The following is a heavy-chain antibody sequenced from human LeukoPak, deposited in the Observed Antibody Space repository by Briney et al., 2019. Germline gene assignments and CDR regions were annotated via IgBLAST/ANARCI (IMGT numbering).Heavy chain of an antibody. V-gene: IGHV4-34*01. CDR3: ARGLRLIRGFDI. J-gene: IGHJ3*02. CDR2: INHSGSP. CDR1: GGSFSDYF. Sequence: SETLSLTCAVYGGSFSDYFWSWIRQPPGKGLEWIGEINHSGSPNYNPSLKSRVTISEDTSKIQFSLMLSSVTAADTAVYYCARGLRLIRGFDIWGQGTMVTVSS. D-gene: IGHD3-16*01.